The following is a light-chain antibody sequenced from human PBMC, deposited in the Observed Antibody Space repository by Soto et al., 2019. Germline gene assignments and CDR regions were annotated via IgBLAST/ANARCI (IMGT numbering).Light chain of an antibody. CDR1: QSVGRN. Sequence: ETVMTQSPATLSASPGDEATLSCRASQSVGRNVAWYRQKVGQGPRLLIYTASTRATGIPVRFSGSGAGTELTLTISGLQSDDFATYYCLQNNEWPLTFGGGTKVEIK. CDR2: TAS. J-gene: IGKJ4*01. V-gene: IGKV3D-15*01. CDR3: LQNNEWPLT.